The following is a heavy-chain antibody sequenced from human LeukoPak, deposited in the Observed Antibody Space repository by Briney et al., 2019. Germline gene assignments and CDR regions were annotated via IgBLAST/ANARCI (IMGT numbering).Heavy chain of an antibody. Sequence: GGSLRLSCAASGFPFNTYAMSRVRQAPGKGLEWVSAMSASDRRTYYADSVKGRFTISRDHSKNRLYLQMNSLRAEDTALYYCAKDLAYAFDIWGQGTMVTVSS. J-gene: IGHJ3*02. CDR3: AKDLAYAFDI. CDR1: GFPFNTYA. V-gene: IGHV3-23*01. CDR2: MSASDRRT.